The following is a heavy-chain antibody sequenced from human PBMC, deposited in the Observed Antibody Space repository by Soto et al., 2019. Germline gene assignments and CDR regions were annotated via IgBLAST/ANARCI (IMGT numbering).Heavy chain of an antibody. V-gene: IGHV3-9*01. CDR3: AKDGVLEWLFGAFDI. J-gene: IGHJ3*02. CDR1: GFTFDDYA. Sequence: TGGSLRLSCAASGFTFDDYAMHWVRQAPGKGLEWVSGISWNSGSIGYADPVKGRFTISRDNAKNSLYLQMNSLRAEDTALYYCAKDGVLEWLFGAFDIWGQGTMVTVSS. CDR2: ISWNSGSI. D-gene: IGHD3-3*01.